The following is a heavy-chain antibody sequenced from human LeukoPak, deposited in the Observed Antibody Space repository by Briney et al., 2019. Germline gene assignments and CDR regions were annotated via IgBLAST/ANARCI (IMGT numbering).Heavy chain of an antibody. CDR1: GFTFSHYG. D-gene: IGHD6-19*01. J-gene: IGHJ6*02. V-gene: IGHV3-30*03. Sequence: GGFLRLSCAASGFTFSHYGIHWVRQAPGKGLEWVAFFSYDGNYKYYADSVKGRFTISRDNSKNTLNLQMKGLRPEDTAIYYCARDGLSRAVAGTKPKNGMDVWGQGTTVTVSS. CDR2: FSYDGNYK. CDR3: ARDGLSRAVAGTKPKNGMDV.